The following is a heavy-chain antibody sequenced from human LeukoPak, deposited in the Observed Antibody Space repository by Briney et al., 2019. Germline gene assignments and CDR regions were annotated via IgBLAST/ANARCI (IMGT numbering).Heavy chain of an antibody. D-gene: IGHD3-10*01. Sequence: GASVKVSCKASGGTFSSYAISWVRQAPGQGLEWMGGIIPIFGTANYAQKFQGRVTITADESTSTAYMELSSLRSEDTAVYYCATDLVVRGVVDYWGQGTLVTVSS. J-gene: IGHJ4*02. CDR3: ATDLVVRGVVDY. CDR1: GGTFSSYA. CDR2: IIPIFGTA. V-gene: IGHV1-69*13.